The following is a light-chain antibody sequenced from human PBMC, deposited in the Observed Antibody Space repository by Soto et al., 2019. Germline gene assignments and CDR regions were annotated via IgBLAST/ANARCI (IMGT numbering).Light chain of an antibody. J-gene: IGLJ1*01. CDR3: GSYARNNNQHL. V-gene: IGLV2-8*01. CDR2: EVS. Sequence: QSVLTQPPSASGSPGQSVTISCTGTSSDVGYYNYVSWYQQHPGKAPKLIIYEVSKRPSGVPDRFSGSKSGNTASLTVSGLQAEDEADYYCGSYARNNNQHLFGTGTKVT. CDR1: SSDVGYYNY.